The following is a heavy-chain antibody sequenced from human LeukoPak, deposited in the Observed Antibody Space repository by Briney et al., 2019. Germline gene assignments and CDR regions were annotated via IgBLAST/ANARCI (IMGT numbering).Heavy chain of an antibody. D-gene: IGHD2-21*02. J-gene: IGHJ6*03. V-gene: IGHV4-34*01. Sequence: PSETLSLTCAVYGGSLRGYYWSWIRQAPGKGLEWIGEINHSVSTNYNPSLKSRVTISVDTSKNQFSLKLSSVTAADTAVYYCARGVVVTATPYYYYYYMDVWGKGTTVTISS. CDR1: GGSLRGYY. CDR3: ARGVVVTATPYYYYYYMDV. CDR2: INHSVST.